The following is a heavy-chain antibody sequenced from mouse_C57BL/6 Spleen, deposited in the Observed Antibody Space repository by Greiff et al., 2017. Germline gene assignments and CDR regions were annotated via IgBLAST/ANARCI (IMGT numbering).Heavy chain of an antibody. Sequence: EVKLLESGPGLVKPSQSLSLTCSVTGYSITSGYYWNWIRQFPGNKLEWMGYISYDGSNNYNPSLKNRISITRDTSKNQFFLKLNSVTTEDTATYYCARDPAAGAMDYWGQGTSVTVSS. CDR3: ARDPAAGAMDY. V-gene: IGHV3-6*01. J-gene: IGHJ4*01. CDR1: GYSITSGYY. CDR2: ISYDGSN.